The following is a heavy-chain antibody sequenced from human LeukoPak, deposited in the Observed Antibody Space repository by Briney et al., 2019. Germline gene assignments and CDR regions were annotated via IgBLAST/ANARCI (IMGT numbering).Heavy chain of an antibody. D-gene: IGHD3-10*02. Sequence: GGSLRLSCEASGFTLSSYEMNWVRQAPGKGLEWVSYISSSGSTIYYADSVKGRFTISRDNAKNSLYLQMNRLRAADTAVYYCAELGITMIGGVWGKGTTVTISS. CDR2: ISSSGSTI. J-gene: IGHJ6*04. CDR3: AELGITMIGGV. V-gene: IGHV3-48*03. CDR1: GFTLSSYE.